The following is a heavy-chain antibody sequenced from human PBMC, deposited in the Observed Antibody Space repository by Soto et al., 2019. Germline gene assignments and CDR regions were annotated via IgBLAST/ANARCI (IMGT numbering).Heavy chain of an antibody. J-gene: IGHJ6*02. CDR3: ARPGSGYDPYGMDV. Sequence: GESLKISCKGSGYSFTSYWIVWVRQMPGEGLEWMXIXYXXXSXTXXXPXXXXQVTISADKSISTAYLQWRSLKASDTAMYYCARPGSGYDPYGMDVWGQGTTVTVSS. CDR1: GYSFTSYW. V-gene: IGHV5-51*01. D-gene: IGHD5-12*01. CDR2: XYXXXSXT.